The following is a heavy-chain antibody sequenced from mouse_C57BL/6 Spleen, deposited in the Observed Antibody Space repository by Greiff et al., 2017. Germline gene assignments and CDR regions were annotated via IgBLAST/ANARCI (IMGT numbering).Heavy chain of an antibody. J-gene: IGHJ2*01. D-gene: IGHD2-4*01. V-gene: IGHV1-19*01. Sequence: VQLKQSGPVLVKPGASVKMSCKASGSTFPDYYMNWVKQSHGKSFEWIGVINPYNGGTSYNQKFKGKATLTVDKSSSTAYMELNSLTSEDSAVYYCARGDYDGDYFDYWGQGTTLTVSS. CDR2: INPYNGGT. CDR3: ARGDYDGDYFDY. CDR1: GSTFPDYY.